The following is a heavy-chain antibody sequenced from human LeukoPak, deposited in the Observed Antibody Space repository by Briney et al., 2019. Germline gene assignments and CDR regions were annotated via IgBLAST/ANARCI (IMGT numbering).Heavy chain of an antibody. D-gene: IGHD3-10*01. CDR3: ASGKYYHSGTYGY. CDR2: ISNTGSTI. J-gene: IGHJ4*02. CDR1: GFTFSSYE. V-gene: IGHV3-48*03. Sequence: GGSLRLSCAASGFTFSSYEMNWVRQAPGKGLEWISYISNTGSTIYYADSVKGRFTISRDNAKNSVYLQMNSLRVEDTAVYYCASGKYYHSGTYGYWGQGTLVTVSS.